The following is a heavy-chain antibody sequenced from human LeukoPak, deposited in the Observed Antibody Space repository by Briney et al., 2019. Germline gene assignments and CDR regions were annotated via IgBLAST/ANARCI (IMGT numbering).Heavy chain of an antibody. Sequence: PGGSLRLSCAASGFTFSSYAMSWVRQAPGKGLEWASVISGSGGSTVYADSVKGRFTISRDNPKNTLYLQMNSLRAEDSAVYYCAKTPSYDFLTGPPFDYWGQGTLVTVSS. V-gene: IGHV3-23*01. CDR2: ISGSGGST. D-gene: IGHD3-9*01. CDR1: GFTFSSYA. J-gene: IGHJ4*02. CDR3: AKTPSYDFLTGPPFDY.